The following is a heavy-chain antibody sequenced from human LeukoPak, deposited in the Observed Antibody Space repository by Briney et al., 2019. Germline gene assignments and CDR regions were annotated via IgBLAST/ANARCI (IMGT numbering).Heavy chain of an antibody. CDR1: GFTFSSYR. CDR2: IKQDGSEK. Sequence: GGSLRLSCAASGFTFSSYRMSWVRQAPGKGLEWVANIKQDGSEKYYVDSVKGRFTISRDNAKNSLYLQMNSLRAEDTAVYYCARLGYSLTNWFDPWGQGTLVTVSS. J-gene: IGHJ5*02. V-gene: IGHV3-7*01. CDR3: ARLGYSLTNWFDP. D-gene: IGHD2-21*01.